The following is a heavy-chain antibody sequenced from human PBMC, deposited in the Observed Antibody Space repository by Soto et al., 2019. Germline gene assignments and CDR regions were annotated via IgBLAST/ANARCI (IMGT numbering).Heavy chain of an antibody. D-gene: IGHD3-9*01. CDR1: GYKFTDYY. V-gene: IGHV1-2*04. CDR2: VNPKRGDA. Sequence: QVVLVQSGAEVKKPGDSVKVSCKSSGYKFTDYYIHWVRQAPGQGPEWMGWVNPKRGDAVYAQKFQGWVTMTRDTATTRAYLEVNRLKPDDTAVYFCARDPGLPGRYWYFDLWGRGTLVTVSS. J-gene: IGHJ2*01. CDR3: ARDPGLPGRYWYFDL.